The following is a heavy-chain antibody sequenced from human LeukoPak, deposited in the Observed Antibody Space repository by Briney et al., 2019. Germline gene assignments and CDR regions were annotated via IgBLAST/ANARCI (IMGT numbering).Heavy chain of an antibody. CDR2: ISASSTYI. CDR1: GFIFSSYS. Sequence: GGSPRLSCGASGFIFSSYSLTWVRQAPGKGLEWVSSISASSTYIFYADAVKGRFTVSRDNAENSLYLQMNSLRVEDTAVYYCARDLGGLLRGYGMDIWVLGTTVTVSS. V-gene: IGHV3-21*01. D-gene: IGHD4-23*01. J-gene: IGHJ6*02. CDR3: ARDLGGLLRGYGMDI.